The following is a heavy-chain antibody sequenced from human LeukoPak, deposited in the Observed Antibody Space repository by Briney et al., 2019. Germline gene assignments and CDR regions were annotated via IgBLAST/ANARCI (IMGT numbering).Heavy chain of an antibody. CDR1: GFTFSSYA. V-gene: IGHV3-30*04. CDR2: ISYDGSNK. J-gene: IGHJ6*02. Sequence: GRSLRLSCAASGFTFSSYAMHWVRQAPGEGLEWVAVISYDGSNKYYADSVKGRFTISRDNSKNTLYLQMNSLRAEDTAVYYCARDQEAVAVFGMDVWGQGTTVTVSS. D-gene: IGHD6-19*01. CDR3: ARDQEAVAVFGMDV.